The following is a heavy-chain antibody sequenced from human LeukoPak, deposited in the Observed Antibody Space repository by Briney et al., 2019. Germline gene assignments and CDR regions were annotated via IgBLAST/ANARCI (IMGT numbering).Heavy chain of an antibody. J-gene: IGHJ6*03. V-gene: IGHV4-34*01. CDR1: GGSFSGYY. CDR2: INHSGST. Sequence: SETLSLTCAVYGGSFSGYYWSWIRQPPGKGLEWIGEINHSGSTNYNPSLKSRVTISVDTSKNQFSLKLSSVTAADTAVYYCARNMDVWGKGTTVTISS. CDR3: ARNMDV.